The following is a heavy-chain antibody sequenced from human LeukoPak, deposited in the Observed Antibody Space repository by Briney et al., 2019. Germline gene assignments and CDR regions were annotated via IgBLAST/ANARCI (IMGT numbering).Heavy chain of an antibody. CDR2: ISYSGST. CDR1: GGSISNYF. V-gene: IGHV4-59*08. J-gene: IGHJ2*01. Sequence: PSETPSLTCTISGGSISNYFWSWIRQPPGKGLEWIGYISYSGSTDHNPSLKSRVIISVDTSKNQFSLKLSSVTAADTAVYYCARRLKSYWYFDLWGRGTLVTVSS. CDR3: ARRLKSYWYFDL.